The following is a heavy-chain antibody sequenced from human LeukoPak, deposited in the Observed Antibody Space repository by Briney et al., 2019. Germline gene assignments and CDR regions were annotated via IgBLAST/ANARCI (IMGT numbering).Heavy chain of an antibody. J-gene: IGHJ4*02. CDR3: VSGDYGNY. V-gene: IGHV3-33*05. D-gene: IGHD4-17*01. Sequence: PGGSLRLSCAASGFTFSSYGMHWVRQAPGKGLEWVAVISYDGSNKYYADSVKGRFTISRDNSKNTLYLQMNSLRVEDTALYYCVSGDYGNYWGQGTLVTVSS. CDR2: ISYDGSNK. CDR1: GFTFSSYG.